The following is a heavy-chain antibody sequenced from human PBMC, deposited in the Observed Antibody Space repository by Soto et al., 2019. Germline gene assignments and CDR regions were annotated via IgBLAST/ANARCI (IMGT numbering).Heavy chain of an antibody. Sequence: PGGSLRLSCAASGFTFSSYGMHWVRQAPGKGLEWVAVISYDGSNKYYADSVKGRFTISRDNSKYTLYLQMNSLRGEDTAMYYCARDMYSSDYFVKWFEPWGQGTLVTVSS. CDR2: ISYDGSNK. D-gene: IGHD6-19*01. CDR3: ARDMYSSDYFVKWFEP. V-gene: IGHV3-30*03. J-gene: IGHJ5*02. CDR1: GFTFSSYG.